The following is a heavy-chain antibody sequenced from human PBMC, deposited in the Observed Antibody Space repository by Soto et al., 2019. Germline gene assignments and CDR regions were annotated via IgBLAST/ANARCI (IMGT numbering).Heavy chain of an antibody. J-gene: IGHJ6*02. D-gene: IGHD3-10*01. CDR2: MNPNSGNT. CDR3: ARGRGYRSGRYRRMHV. V-gene: IGHV1-8*01. CDR1: GYTFTSYD. Sequence: ASVKVSCKASGYTFTSYDINWVRQATGQGLEWMGWMNPNSGNTGYAQKFQCRVTMTRNTSISTAYMEQSSLRSEDTAAYYCARGRGYRSGRYRRMHVCGQGTTVSVSS.